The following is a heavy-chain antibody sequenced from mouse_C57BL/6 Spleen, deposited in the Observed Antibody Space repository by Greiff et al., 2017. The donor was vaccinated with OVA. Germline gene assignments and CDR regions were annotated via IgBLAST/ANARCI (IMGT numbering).Heavy chain of an antibody. CDR2: IYPGDGDT. CDR3: ARKPYYGSSCWYFDV. D-gene: IGHD1-1*01. V-gene: IGHV1-80*01. J-gene: IGHJ1*03. Sequence: SGASVKISCKASGYAFSSYWMNWVKQRPGKGLEWIGQIYPGDGDTNYNGKFKGKATLTADKSSSTAYMQLSSLTSEDSAVYFCARKPYYGSSCWYFDVWGTGTTVTVSS. CDR1: GYAFSSYW.